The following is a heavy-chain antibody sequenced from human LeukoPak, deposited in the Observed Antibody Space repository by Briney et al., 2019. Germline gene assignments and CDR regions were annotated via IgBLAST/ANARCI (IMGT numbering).Heavy chain of an antibody. CDR2: ISSSGSTI. Sequence: GGSLRLSCAASGFTFSSYEMNWVRQAPGKGLEWVSYISSSGSTIYSADSVKGRFTISRDNARNSLYLQMNSLRAEDTAVYYCARGVSSGWYLEDYWGQGTLVTVSS. J-gene: IGHJ4*02. V-gene: IGHV3-48*03. CDR3: ARGVSSGWYLEDY. CDR1: GFTFSSYE. D-gene: IGHD6-19*01.